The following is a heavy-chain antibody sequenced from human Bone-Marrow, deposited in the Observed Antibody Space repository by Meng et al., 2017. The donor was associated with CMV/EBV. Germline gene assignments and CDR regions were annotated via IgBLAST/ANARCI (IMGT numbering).Heavy chain of an antibody. Sequence: SVKVSCKAAGGTFSSYAISWVRQAPGQGLEWMGGIIPIFGTANYAQKFQGRVTITTDESTSTAYMELSSLRSEDTAVYYCARGTKLVRCWFDPWGQGTLVTVSS. D-gene: IGHD6-13*01. J-gene: IGHJ5*02. CDR1: GGTFSSYA. V-gene: IGHV1-69*05. CDR2: IIPIFGTA. CDR3: ARGTKLVRCWFDP.